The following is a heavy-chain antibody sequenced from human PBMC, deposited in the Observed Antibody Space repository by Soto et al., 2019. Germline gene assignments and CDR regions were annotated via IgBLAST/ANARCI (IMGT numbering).Heavy chain of an antibody. CDR2: ISAYNGNT. CDR1: GYTFTSYG. J-gene: IGHJ5*02. CDR3: ARVLSNTMIVVVITDNWFDP. V-gene: IGHV1-18*04. Sequence: QVQLVQSGAEVKKPGASVKVSCKASGYTFTSYGISWVRQAPGQGLEWMGWISAYNGNTNYAQKLQGRVTMTTDTSTSTAYMELRSRRSDDTAVYYCARVLSNTMIVVVITDNWFDPWGQGTLVTVSS. D-gene: IGHD3-22*01.